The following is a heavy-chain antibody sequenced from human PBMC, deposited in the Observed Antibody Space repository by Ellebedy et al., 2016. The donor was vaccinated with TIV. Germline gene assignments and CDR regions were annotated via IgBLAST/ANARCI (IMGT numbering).Heavy chain of an antibody. CDR3: ARERYQFLYGDFDY. D-gene: IGHD2-2*02. Sequence: ALVKVSCKASGGTFSSYAISWVRQAPGQGLEWMGGIIHIFGTANYAQKFQGRVTITADESTSTAYMELSSLRSEDTAVYYCARERYQFLYGDFDYWGQGTLVTVSS. V-gene: IGHV1-69*13. J-gene: IGHJ4*02. CDR2: IIHIFGTA. CDR1: GGTFSSYA.